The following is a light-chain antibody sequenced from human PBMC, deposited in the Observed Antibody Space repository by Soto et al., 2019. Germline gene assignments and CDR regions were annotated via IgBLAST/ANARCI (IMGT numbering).Light chain of an antibody. CDR2: EVS. Sequence: QSALTHPPSASGSLGQSFTISCTGTSSDIGTYDYVSWYQQHPGRAPKLIIFEVSKRPSGVPDRFSGSKSGNTASLIVSGLQPDDEAEYHCTSYTGDDFTFIFGTGTKVTVL. V-gene: IGLV2-8*01. CDR1: SSDIGTYDY. CDR3: TSYTGDDFTFI. J-gene: IGLJ1*01.